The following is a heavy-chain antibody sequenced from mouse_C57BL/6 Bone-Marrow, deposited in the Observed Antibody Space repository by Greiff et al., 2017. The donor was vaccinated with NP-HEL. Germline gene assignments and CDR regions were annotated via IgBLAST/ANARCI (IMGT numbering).Heavy chain of an antibody. CDR2: IHPNSGST. J-gene: IGHJ4*01. Sequence: QVQLQQPGAELVKPGASVKLSCKASGYTFTSYWMHWVKQRPVQGLEWIGMIHPNSGSTNYNEKFKSKATLTVDKSSSTAYMQLSSLTSEESAVYYCARSLYYALYYYAMDYWGQGTSVTVSS. D-gene: IGHD2-1*01. CDR3: ARSLYYALYYYAMDY. V-gene: IGHV1-64*01. CDR1: GYTFTSYW.